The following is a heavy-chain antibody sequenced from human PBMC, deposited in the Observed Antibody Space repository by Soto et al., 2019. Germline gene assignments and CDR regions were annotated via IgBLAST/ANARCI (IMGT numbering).Heavy chain of an antibody. J-gene: IGHJ4*02. CDR2: IIGSGGST. Sequence: LILSCSASGFTFSSYAMSWVRQAPGKGLDWVSAIIGSGGSTYYADSVKGRFTISRDNSKNTLYLQMNSLRAEDTAVYYCAKVAGYYYDSSGRSYFDYWGQGTLVTVSS. CDR1: GFTFSSYA. D-gene: IGHD3-22*01. V-gene: IGHV3-23*01. CDR3: AKVAGYYYDSSGRSYFDY.